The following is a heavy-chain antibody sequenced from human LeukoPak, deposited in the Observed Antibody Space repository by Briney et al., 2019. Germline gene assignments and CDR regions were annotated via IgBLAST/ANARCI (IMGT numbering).Heavy chain of an antibody. V-gene: IGHV1-2*02. CDR2: INPNSGGT. CDR1: GYTFTGYY. Sequence: ASVKVSCKASGYTFTGYYMHWVRQAPGQGLEWMGWINPNSGGTNYAQKFQGRVTMTRDTSISTAYMELSRRRSDDTAVYHCARAWSGGHNYFGGYWGQGTLVTVSS. D-gene: IGHD5-24*01. J-gene: IGHJ4*02. CDR3: ARAWSGGHNYFGGY.